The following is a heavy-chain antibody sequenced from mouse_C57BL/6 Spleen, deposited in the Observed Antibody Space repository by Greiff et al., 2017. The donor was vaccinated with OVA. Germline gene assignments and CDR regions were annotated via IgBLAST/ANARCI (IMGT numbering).Heavy chain of an antibody. CDR2: ISSGGDYI. Sequence: EVKLVESGEGLVKPGGSLKLSCAASGFTFRSYAMSCVRHTPETRLAWVAYISSGGDYIYYADTVKGLFTISRDNARNTLYLQMSSLKSEDTAMYYCTRGPFAYWGQGTLVTVSA. V-gene: IGHV5-9-1*02. J-gene: IGHJ3*01. CDR1: GFTFRSYA. CDR3: TRGPFAY.